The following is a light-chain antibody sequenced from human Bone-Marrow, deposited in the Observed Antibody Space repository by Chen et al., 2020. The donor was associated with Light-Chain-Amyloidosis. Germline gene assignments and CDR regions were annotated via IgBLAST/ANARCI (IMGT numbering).Light chain of an antibody. J-gene: IGKJ4*01. V-gene: IGKV4-1*01. CDR3: QQYCSSPLT. Sequence: DIVMTQSPDSLAVSLGERATINCKSSQSVLFSSDNKDHLAWYQQKPGQPPKLLIYWASTRESGVPDRFSGSESVTDFTLTISSLQAEDVAVYYCQQYCSSPLTFGGGTKVDIK. CDR1: QSVLFSSDNKDH. CDR2: WAS.